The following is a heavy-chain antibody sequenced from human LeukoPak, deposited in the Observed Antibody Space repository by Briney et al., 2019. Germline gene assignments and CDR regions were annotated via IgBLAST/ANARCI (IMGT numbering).Heavy chain of an antibody. D-gene: IGHD4-17*01. CDR2: ILYGGST. CDR3: TRRNTADASIDL. CDR1: GGSISGHW. V-gene: IGHV4-59*11. Sequence: SETLSLTCSVSGGSISGHWWTWVRQPPGEGLEWIGDILYGGSTNYNPSLKSRLSILVDTSTNQFSLKLNPVTAADTAMYYCTRRNTADASIDLWGQGILVIASS. J-gene: IGHJ5*02.